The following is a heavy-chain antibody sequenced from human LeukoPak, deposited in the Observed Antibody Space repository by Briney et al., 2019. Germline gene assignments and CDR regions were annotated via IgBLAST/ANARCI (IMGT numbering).Heavy chain of an antibody. CDR1: DFPFSTYT. J-gene: IGHJ4*02. V-gene: IGHV3-21*01. CDR3: ARDPWDDVSGFSGDF. CDR2: ISSSGAFI. D-gene: IGHD3-22*01. Sequence: GGSLRLSCAASDFPFSTYTMNWVRQAPGRGLEWVSSISSSGAFIFYADSTTGRFTVSRDNAKTSLFLQMNSLRDEDTAVYYCARDPWDDVSGFSGDFWGQGTLVAVSS.